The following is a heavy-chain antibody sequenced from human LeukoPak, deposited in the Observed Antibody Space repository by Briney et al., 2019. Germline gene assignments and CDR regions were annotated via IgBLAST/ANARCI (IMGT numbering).Heavy chain of an antibody. CDR2: IYSGGST. CDR1: GFTFSNAW. CDR3: AREPGGSYYFDY. Sequence: PGGSLRLSCAASGFTFSNAWMNWVRQTPGKGLEWVSVIYSGGSTYYADSVKGRFTISRDNSKNTLYLQMNSLRAEDTAVYYCAREPGGSYYFDYWGQGTLVTVSS. D-gene: IGHD1-26*01. V-gene: IGHV3-53*01. J-gene: IGHJ4*02.